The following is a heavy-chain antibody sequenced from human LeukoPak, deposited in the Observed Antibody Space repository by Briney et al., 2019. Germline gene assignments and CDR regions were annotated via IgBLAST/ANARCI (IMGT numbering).Heavy chain of an antibody. CDR1: GGTFSSYA. Sequence: SVKVSCKASGGTFSSYAISWVRQAPGQGLEWMGRIIPILGIANYAQKFQGRVTITADKSTSTAYMELSSLRSEDTAVYYCARVGVADALDIWGQGTMVTVSS. V-gene: IGHV1-69*04. J-gene: IGHJ3*02. D-gene: IGHD2-8*01. CDR2: IIPILGIA. CDR3: ARVGVADALDI.